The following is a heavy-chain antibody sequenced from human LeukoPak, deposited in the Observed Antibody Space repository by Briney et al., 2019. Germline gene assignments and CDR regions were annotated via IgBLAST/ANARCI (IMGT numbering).Heavy chain of an antibody. CDR1: GGSTSSYY. CDR3: AAKRITMVRGVPSVFDI. V-gene: IGHV4-59*01. D-gene: IGHD3-10*01. J-gene: IGHJ3*02. CDR2: IYYSGST. Sequence: TSETLSLTCTVSGGSTSSYYLSWIRQPPGKGLEWIGYIYYSGSTNYNPSLKSRVTISVDTSKNQFSLKLSSVTAADTAVYYCAAKRITMVRGVPSVFDIWGQGTMVTVSS.